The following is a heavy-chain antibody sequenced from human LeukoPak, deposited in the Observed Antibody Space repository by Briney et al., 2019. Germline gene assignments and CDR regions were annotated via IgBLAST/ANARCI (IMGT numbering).Heavy chain of an antibody. CDR2: MNPNSGNT. D-gene: IGHD2-15*01. J-gene: IGHJ4*02. Sequence: ASVKVSCKASGYTFMNYDINWVRQATGQGLEWMGWMNPNSGNTGYAQEFQGRVTISRNTSISTTYMELRSLRSEDTAVYYCARQMVVAATWEFDYWGQGTLVTVSS. CDR3: ARQMVVAATWEFDY. V-gene: IGHV1-8*01. CDR1: GYTFMNYD.